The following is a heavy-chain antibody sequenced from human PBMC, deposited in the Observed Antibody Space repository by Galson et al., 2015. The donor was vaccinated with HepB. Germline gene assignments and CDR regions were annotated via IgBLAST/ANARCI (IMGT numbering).Heavy chain of an antibody. CDR2: IYYSGST. Sequence: TLSLTCTVSGGSISSGGYYWSWIRQHPGKGLEWIGYIYYSGSTYYNPSLKSRVTISVDTSKNQFSLKLSSVTAADTAVYYCARDSLGGSDFGSGSPSGYYYYYMDVWGKGTTVTVSS. V-gene: IGHV4-31*03. D-gene: IGHD3-10*01. J-gene: IGHJ6*03. CDR1: GGSISSGGYY. CDR3: ARDSLGGSDFGSGSPSGYYYYYMDV.